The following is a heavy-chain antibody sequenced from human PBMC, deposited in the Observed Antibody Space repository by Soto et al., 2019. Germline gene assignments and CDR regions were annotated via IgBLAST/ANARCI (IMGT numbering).Heavy chain of an antibody. V-gene: IGHV4-34*01. Sequence: SETLSLTCAVYGGPFSCYYWSWIRQPPGKGLGWIGEINHSGSTNYNPYLKSRVTISVDTSKNQFSLKLSSVTAADTAVYYCAREYYDILTGYYYGMDVWGQGTTDTVSS. CDR2: INHSGST. J-gene: IGHJ6*02. CDR1: GGPFSCYY. D-gene: IGHD3-9*01. CDR3: AREYYDILTGYYYGMDV.